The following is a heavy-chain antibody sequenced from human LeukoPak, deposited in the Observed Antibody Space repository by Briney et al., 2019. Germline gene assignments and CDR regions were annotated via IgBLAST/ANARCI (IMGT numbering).Heavy chain of an antibody. CDR3: ARGADILTGYGYFQH. CDR1: GGSIRSSDYY. CDR2: IYYSGST. V-gene: IGHV4-39*07. J-gene: IGHJ1*01. Sequence: PSETLSLTCTVSGGSIRSSDYYWGWIRQPPGKGLEWVGNIYYSGSTYYNPSLESRVTISVDTSKNQFSLKLSSVTAADTAVYYCARGADILTGYGYFQHWGQGTLVTVSS. D-gene: IGHD3-9*01.